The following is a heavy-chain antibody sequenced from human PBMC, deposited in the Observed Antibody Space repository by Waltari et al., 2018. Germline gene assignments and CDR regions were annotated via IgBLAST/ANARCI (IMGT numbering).Heavy chain of an antibody. J-gene: IGHJ3*01. D-gene: IGHD1-26*01. CDR2: IIPIYGTP. CDR3: AKRIVGGPFDV. CDR1: GGSFGTYA. Sequence: QVHLVQSGAEVRKPGSSVRVSCEASGGSFGTYAITWVRQAPGQGLEWMAGIIPIYGTPNYAQKFQGRVTIAADESTRTAYMGLSSLRSDDTAVYYCAKRIVGGPFDVWGQGTVVTVSS. V-gene: IGHV1-69*12.